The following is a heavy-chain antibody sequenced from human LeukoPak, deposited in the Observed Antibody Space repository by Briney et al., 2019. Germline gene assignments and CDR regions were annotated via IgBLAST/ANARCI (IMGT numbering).Heavy chain of an antibody. Sequence: ASVKVSCKASGYTFTSYGISWVRQAPGQGLEWMGWISAYNGNANYAQKLQGRVTMTTDTSTSTAYMELRSLRSDDTAVYYCAREVTFDCSSTSCYPKADAFDIWGQGTMVTVSS. CDR1: GYTFTSYG. J-gene: IGHJ3*02. V-gene: IGHV1-18*01. CDR3: AREVTFDCSSTSCYPKADAFDI. D-gene: IGHD2-2*01. CDR2: ISAYNGNA.